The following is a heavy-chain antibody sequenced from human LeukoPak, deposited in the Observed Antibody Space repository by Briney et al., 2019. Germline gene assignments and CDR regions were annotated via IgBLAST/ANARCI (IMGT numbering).Heavy chain of an antibody. D-gene: IGHD2-2*01. Sequence: SVKVSCKASGGTFSGYAFNWVRQAPGQGLEWMGGIIPIFATTNYAQKFQGKVTMTTDTSTSTAHMELRSLKSDDTAVYYCARVEAYCSRTSCHDYWGLGTLVTVSS. J-gene: IGHJ4*02. CDR3: ARVEAYCSRTSCHDY. V-gene: IGHV1-69*05. CDR2: IIPIFATT. CDR1: GGTFSGYA.